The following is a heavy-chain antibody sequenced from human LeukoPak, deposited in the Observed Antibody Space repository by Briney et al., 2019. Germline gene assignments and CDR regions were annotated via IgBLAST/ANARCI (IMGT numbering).Heavy chain of an antibody. CDR1: GFTVSSNY. D-gene: IGHD3-10*01. CDR2: IYSDGST. CDR3: ALTMVHLGRLDYYFHY. V-gene: IGHV3-53*01. Sequence: GGSLILSCAASGFTVSSNYMSWVRQAQGKGLEWVSVIYSDGSTYYADSVKGRFTISRDSSKNTLHLQVNSLRAEDTAVYYCALTMVHLGRLDYYFHYWGRGTLVTVSS. J-gene: IGHJ4*02.